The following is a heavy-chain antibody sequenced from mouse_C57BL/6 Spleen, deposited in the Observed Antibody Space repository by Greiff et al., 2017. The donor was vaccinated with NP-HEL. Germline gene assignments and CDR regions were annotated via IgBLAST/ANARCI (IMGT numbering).Heavy chain of an antibody. CDR1: GFNIKDYY. V-gene: IGHV14-2*01. D-gene: IGHD3-2*02. CDR2: IDPEDGET. CDR3: ARAAQATHYYAMDY. J-gene: IGHJ4*01. Sequence: EVKLMESGAELVKPGASVKLSCTASGFNIKDYYMHWVKQRTEQGLEWIGRIDPEDGETKYAPKFQGKATITADTSSNTAYLQLSSLTSEDTAVYYCARAAQATHYYAMDYWGQGTSVTVSS.